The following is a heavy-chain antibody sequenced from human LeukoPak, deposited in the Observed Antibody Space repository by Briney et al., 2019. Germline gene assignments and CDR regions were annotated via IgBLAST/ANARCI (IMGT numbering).Heavy chain of an antibody. CDR1: GGTFSSYA. CDR2: IIPILGIA. V-gene: IGHV1-69*04. D-gene: IGHD5-18*01. Sequence: GASVKVSCKASGGTFSSYAISWVRQAPGQGLEWMGRIIPILGIANYAQKFQGRVTITADKSTSTAYMELSSLRSEDTAVYYCARDSPASVEDTAMVRDYWGQGTLVTVSS. CDR3: ARDSPASVEDTAMVRDY. J-gene: IGHJ4*02.